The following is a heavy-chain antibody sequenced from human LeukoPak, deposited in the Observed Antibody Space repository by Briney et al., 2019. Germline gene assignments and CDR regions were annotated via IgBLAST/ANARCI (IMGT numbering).Heavy chain of an antibody. J-gene: IGHJ4*02. CDR1: GFTFSTYW. CDR2: MRRDGNEI. D-gene: IGHD6-19*01. CDR3: AKDNRRHYTSGPNPDSLH. V-gene: IGHV3-7*03. Sequence: GGSLRLSCSASGFTFSTYWMSWVRQAPGKGLEWVANMRRDGNEIYYLDSVRGRFTISRDNAKNSLYLQMNSLRVEDTAFYYCAKDNRRHYTSGPNPDSLHWGQGALVTVSS.